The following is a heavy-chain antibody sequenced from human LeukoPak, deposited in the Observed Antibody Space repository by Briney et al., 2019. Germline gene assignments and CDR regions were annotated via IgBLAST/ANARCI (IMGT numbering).Heavy chain of an antibody. CDR2: IYTSGST. D-gene: IGHD3-10*01. CDR1: GGSISSGSYY. CDR3: ARAGITNDY. J-gene: IGHJ4*02. Sequence: TLSLTCTVSGGSISSGSYYWSWIRQPAGKGLEWIGRIYTSGSTNYNPSLKSRVTISVDTSKNQFSLKLSSVTAADTAVYYCARAGITNDYWGQGTLVTVSS. V-gene: IGHV4-61*02.